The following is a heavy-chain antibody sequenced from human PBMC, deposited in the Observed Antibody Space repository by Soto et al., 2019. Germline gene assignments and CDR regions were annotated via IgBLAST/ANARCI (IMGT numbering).Heavy chain of an antibody. D-gene: IGHD3-10*01. CDR3: AGDRGNSWSSYFGLDV. CDR1: GDSVSSGRFY. Sequence: QVQLQESGPGLLKPSETLSLSCTVSGDSVSSGRFYWSWVRQPPGRTLEWIGYITYNGRTKYSPSLQSRVSISMDKSKNQVSMRLTSVTAADTAVYYCAGDRGNSWSSYFGLDVWGQGTTVTVSS. CDR2: ITYNGRT. J-gene: IGHJ6*02. V-gene: IGHV4-61*01.